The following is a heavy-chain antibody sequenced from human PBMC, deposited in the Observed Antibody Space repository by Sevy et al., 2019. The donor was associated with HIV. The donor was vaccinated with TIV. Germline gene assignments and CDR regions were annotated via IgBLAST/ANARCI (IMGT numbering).Heavy chain of an antibody. V-gene: IGHV1-3*01. CDR2: INAGNGNT. Sequence: ASVKVSCKASGYTFTSYAMHWVRQAPGQRLEWMGWINAGNGNTKYSQKFQGRVTITRDTSASTAYMELSSLRSEDTALYYCARDRGCSGGSCYPHYYYYYGMDVWGQGTTVTVSS. J-gene: IGHJ6*02. CDR3: ARDRGCSGGSCYPHYYYYYGMDV. D-gene: IGHD2-15*01. CDR1: GYTFTSYA.